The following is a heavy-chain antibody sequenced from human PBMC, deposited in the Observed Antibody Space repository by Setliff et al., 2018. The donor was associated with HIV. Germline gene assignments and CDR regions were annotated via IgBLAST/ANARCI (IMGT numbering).Heavy chain of an antibody. J-gene: IGHJ6*03. CDR3: ARGQFVSPGPPTHYMDV. CDR2: ISHTGTT. CDR1: GGPFNVHK. D-gene: IGHD6-6*01. V-gene: IGHV4-34*01. Sequence: TLSLTCAVYGGPFNVHKWNWVRQPPGKGLEWVGDISHTGTTNYNPSLESRLTISVDASRKKISLNIRSVTAADTAVYFCARGQFVSPGPPTHYMDVWGKGTSVTVSS.